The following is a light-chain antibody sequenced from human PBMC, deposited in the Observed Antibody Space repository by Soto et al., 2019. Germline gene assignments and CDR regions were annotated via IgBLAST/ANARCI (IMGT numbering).Light chain of an antibody. CDR2: EVF. CDR3: MQSIQRPLT. Sequence: DVVVTQTPLSLSVTPGQPASISCKSSQSLLRSDGKTYLYWYLQRPGQPPQLLIYEVFNRFSGVPDRFRGSGAGTDFTLEITRVEAEDVGIYYCMQSIQRPLTFGGGTKVEIK. CDR1: QSLLRSDGKTY. J-gene: IGKJ4*01. V-gene: IGKV2D-29*01.